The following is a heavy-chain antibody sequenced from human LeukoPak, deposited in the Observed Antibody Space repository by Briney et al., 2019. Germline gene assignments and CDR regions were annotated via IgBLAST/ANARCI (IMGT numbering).Heavy chain of an antibody. CDR2: ISSSGSTI. D-gene: IGHD5-24*01. CDR1: GLTFSSYE. CDR3: ARGITYYYYYMDV. V-gene: IGHV3-48*03. Sequence: GGSLRLSCAASGLTFSSYEMNWVRQAPGKGLEWVSYISSSGSTIYYADSVKGRFTISRDNAKNSLYLQMNSLRAEDTAVHYCARGITYYYYYMDVWGKGTTVTISS. J-gene: IGHJ6*03.